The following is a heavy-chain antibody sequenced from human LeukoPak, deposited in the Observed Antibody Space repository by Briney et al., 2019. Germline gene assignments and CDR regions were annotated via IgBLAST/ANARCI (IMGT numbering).Heavy chain of an antibody. CDR2: IIPIFGTA. D-gene: IGHD2-15*01. CDR3: AGERIIPQEYYYYGMDV. V-gene: IGHV1-69*13. J-gene: IGHJ6*02. CDR1: GGTFSSYA. Sequence: ASVKVSCKASGGTFSSYAISWVRQAPGQGLEWMGGIIPIFGTANYAQKFQGRVTITADESTSTAYMELSSLRSEDTAVYYCAGERIIPQEYYYYGMDVWGQGTTVTVSS.